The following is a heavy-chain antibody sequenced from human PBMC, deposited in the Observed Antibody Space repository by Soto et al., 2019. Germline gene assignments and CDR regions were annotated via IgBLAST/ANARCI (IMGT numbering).Heavy chain of an antibody. CDR1: GGSISSGGYS. V-gene: IGHV4-30-2*01. J-gene: IGHJ5*02. CDR3: ARAYYDTSGYSLGP. Sequence: SETLSLTYAVSGGSISSGGYSWSWIRQPPGKGLEWIGYIYHSGSTYYNPSLKSRVTISVDRSKNQFSLKLSSVTAADTAVYYCARAYYDTSGYSLGPWGQG. D-gene: IGHD3-22*01. CDR2: IYHSGST.